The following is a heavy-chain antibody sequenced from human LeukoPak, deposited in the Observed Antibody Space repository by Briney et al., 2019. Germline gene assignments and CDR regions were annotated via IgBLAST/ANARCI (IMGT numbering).Heavy chain of an antibody. D-gene: IGHD3-22*01. CDR3: ARLVYDSRGYYFHY. CDR1: GDSISTYY. CDR2: IRYSGSA. Sequence: PSETLSLTCTVSGDSISTYYWSWIRQPPGKGLEWIGYIRYSGSANYNPSLRSRVTISIDTSKNQFSLKLSSVTAADTAVYHCARLVYDSRGYYFHYWGQGTLVTVSS. J-gene: IGHJ4*02. V-gene: IGHV4-59*08.